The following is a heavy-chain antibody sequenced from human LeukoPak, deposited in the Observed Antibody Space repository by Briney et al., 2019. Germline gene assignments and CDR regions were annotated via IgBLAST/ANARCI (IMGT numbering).Heavy chain of an antibody. J-gene: IGHJ4*02. Sequence: GGSLRLSCAASGFTFSSYSMNWVRQAPGKGLEWVSYISSSGNTIDYADSVKGRFTISRDNAKNSLYLQMNSLRAEDTAVYYCARGATYAYYQDYWGQGTLVTVSS. V-gene: IGHV3-48*04. D-gene: IGHD1-26*01. CDR1: GFTFSSYS. CDR2: ISSSGNTI. CDR3: ARGATYAYYQDY.